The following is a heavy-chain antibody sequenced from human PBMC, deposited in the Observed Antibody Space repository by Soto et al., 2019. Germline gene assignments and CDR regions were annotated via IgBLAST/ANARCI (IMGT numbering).Heavy chain of an antibody. CDR1: GYTFTSYD. Sequence: QVQLVQSGAEVKKPGASVKVSCKASGYTFTSYDINWVRQATGQGLEWMGWMNPNSGNTGYAQKFKGRVPMTRNTYISTAYMELSSLRSEDTAVYYCARWPDGYYYYGMDVWGQGTTVTVSS. D-gene: IGHD5-12*01. CDR3: ARWPDGYYYYGMDV. V-gene: IGHV1-8*01. J-gene: IGHJ6*02. CDR2: MNPNSGNT.